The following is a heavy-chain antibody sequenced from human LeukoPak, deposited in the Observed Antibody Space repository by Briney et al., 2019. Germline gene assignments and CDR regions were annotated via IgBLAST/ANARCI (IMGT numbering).Heavy chain of an antibody. V-gene: IGHV1-2*02. CDR3: ARCLLRFVEWLFSPNAFDI. Sequence: WASVRLSCTASGYTFTGYYMHWVRQAPGQGLEWMGWINPNGGGTNYAHTVKGRVTITRDTSNHTPYMELTMLTADDTAVYYCARCLLRFVEWLFSPNAFDIWGQGKMVTVSS. CDR2: INPNGGGT. D-gene: IGHD3-3*01. J-gene: IGHJ3*02. CDR1: GYTFTGYY.